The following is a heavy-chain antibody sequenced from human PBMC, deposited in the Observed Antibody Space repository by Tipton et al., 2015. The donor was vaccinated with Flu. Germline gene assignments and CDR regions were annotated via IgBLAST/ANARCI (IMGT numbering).Heavy chain of an antibody. CDR3: ASQYSSSRYAAFDI. Sequence: LRLSCAVYGGSFSGYYWSWIRQPPGKGLEWIGEINHSGSTNYNPSLKSRVTISVDTSKNQFSLKLSSVTAADTAVYYCASQYSSSRYAAFDIWGQGTMVTVSS. CDR1: GGSFSGYY. J-gene: IGHJ3*02. CDR2: INHSGST. V-gene: IGHV4-34*01. D-gene: IGHD6-13*01.